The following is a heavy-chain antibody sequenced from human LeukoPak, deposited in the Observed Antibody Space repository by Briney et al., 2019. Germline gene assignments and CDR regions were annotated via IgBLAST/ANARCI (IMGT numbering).Heavy chain of an antibody. D-gene: IGHD1-26*01. CDR1: GFTFSSYG. J-gene: IGHJ4*02. CDR2: ISYDGSNK. Sequence: PGRSLRLPCAASGFTFSSYGMHWVRQAPGKGLEWVAVISYDGSNKYYADSVKGRFTISRDNSKNTLYLQMNSLRAEDTAVYYCAKDDGTAEWELLLSDYWGQGTLVTVSS. V-gene: IGHV3-30*18. CDR3: AKDDGTAEWELLLSDY.